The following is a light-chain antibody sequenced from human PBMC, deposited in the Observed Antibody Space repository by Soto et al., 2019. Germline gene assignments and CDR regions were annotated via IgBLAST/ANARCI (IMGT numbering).Light chain of an antibody. CDR2: TGC. V-gene: IGKV1-12*01. CDR1: QGISSW. CDR3: QHANSFPLT. J-gene: IGKJ4*01. Sequence: DIQMTQSPSSVSASVGDRVSITCRASQGISSWLAWYQQKPGRAPKLLIYTGCSLQSGVPSRFSGTGSGSGFTLTISCLQPEDVATYYCQHANSFPLTFGGETKMEIK.